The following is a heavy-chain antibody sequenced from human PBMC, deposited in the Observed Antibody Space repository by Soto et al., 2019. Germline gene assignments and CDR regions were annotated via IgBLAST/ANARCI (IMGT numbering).Heavy chain of an antibody. CDR3: ARDRVYYDSSGDYKDYGMDV. D-gene: IGHD3-22*01. CDR2: VTDTGGDA. Sequence: EVQLLESGGDLVQPGGSLRLSCVASGITFGSRAMSWVRQAPGEGLEWVSTVTDTGGDAKYADSVRGRFTISRDNSKNTMYLQMNSLRAEDTAVYYCARDRVYYDSSGDYKDYGMDVWGQGTTVTVSS. J-gene: IGHJ6*02. CDR1: GITFGSRA. V-gene: IGHV3-23*01.